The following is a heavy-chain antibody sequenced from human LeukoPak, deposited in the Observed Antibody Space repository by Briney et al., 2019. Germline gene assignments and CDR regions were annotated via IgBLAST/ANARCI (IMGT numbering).Heavy chain of an antibody. Sequence: GSLRLSCVASGCPFSSYWMTWVRQAPGKRREWVANIKQDGSEKKYVDSVKGRFTISRDNTKDSLYLQMNSLRAEDTAVYYCAREGGWQQLVGNWFDPWGQGTLVTVSS. CDR3: AREGGWQQLVGNWFDP. V-gene: IGHV3-7*03. CDR1: GCPFSSYW. J-gene: IGHJ5*02. D-gene: IGHD6-13*01. CDR2: IKQDGSEK.